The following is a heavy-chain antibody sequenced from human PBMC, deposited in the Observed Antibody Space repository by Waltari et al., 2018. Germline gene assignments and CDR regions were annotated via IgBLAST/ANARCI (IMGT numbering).Heavy chain of an antibody. CDR1: GGSLRSSY. J-gene: IGHJ6*02. CDR2: IYYSGST. Sequence: QVQLQESGPGLVKPSETLSLTCTVPGGSLRSSYCSWIRQPPGKGLAWIGYIYYSGSTNYNPSLNSRVTISVDTSKNQFSLKLSSVTAADTAVYYCTTDSDCSSTSCYVAAALVYGMDVWGQGTTVTVSS. V-gene: IGHV4-59*01. D-gene: IGHD2-2*01. CDR3: TTDSDCSSTSCYVAAALVYGMDV.